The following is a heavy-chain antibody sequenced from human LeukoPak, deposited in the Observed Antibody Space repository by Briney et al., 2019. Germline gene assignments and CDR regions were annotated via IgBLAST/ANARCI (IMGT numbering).Heavy chain of an antibody. D-gene: IGHD5-12*01. J-gene: IGHJ6*02. Sequence: PGGSLRLSCAASAFTFSDYFMSWVRQAPGKGLEWVSYISSRGTTMYYADSVKGRFTISRDNSKNSLYLQMNSLRAEDTAVYYCARDYSGYGLYAMDVWGQGTTVTVSS. CDR3: ARDYSGYGLYAMDV. V-gene: IGHV3-11*01. CDR1: AFTFSDYF. CDR2: ISSRGTTM.